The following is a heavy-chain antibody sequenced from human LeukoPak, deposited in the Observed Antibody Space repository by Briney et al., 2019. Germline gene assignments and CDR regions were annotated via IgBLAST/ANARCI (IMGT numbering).Heavy chain of an antibody. CDR3: ANLAVAGINY. CDR2: ISYDGSNK. V-gene: IGHV3-30*18. D-gene: IGHD6-19*01. Sequence: GRSLRLSCAASGFTFSSYGMHWVRQAPGKGLEWVAVISYDGSNKYYADSVKGRFTISRDNFKNTLYLQMNSLRAEDTAVYYCANLAVAGINYWGQGTLVTVSS. J-gene: IGHJ4*02. CDR1: GFTFSSYG.